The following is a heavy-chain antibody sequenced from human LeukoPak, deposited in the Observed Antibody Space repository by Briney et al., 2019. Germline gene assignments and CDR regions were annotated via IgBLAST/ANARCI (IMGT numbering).Heavy chain of an antibody. CDR2: LDPSDSYT. CDR1: GYNFTGHW. V-gene: IGHV5-10-1*01. CDR3: AGLRDGSLDY. Sequence: GESLKISCKGSGYNFTGHWISWVRQMPGKGLERMGRLDPSDSYTNYSPSFQGHVTISADKSISTAYLQWNSLKASDTAIYYCAGLRDGSLDYWGQGTLVTVSS. J-gene: IGHJ4*02.